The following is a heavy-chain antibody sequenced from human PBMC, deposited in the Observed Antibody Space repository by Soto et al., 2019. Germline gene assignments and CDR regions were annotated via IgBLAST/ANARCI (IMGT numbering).Heavy chain of an antibody. D-gene: IGHD2-2*01. CDR3: ANEYCASTSCNFDH. V-gene: IGHV3-23*01. J-gene: IGHJ4*02. CDR2: ISGSGAST. Sequence: EVQLLESGGGLVQPGGSLRLSCAASGFTFSNYAMSWVRQAPGKGLEWVSAISGSGASTYYADSVKGRFTISRDNSKNTLYLQMNSLRAEDTAVYYCANEYCASTSCNFDHWGQGTLVTVSS. CDR1: GFTFSNYA.